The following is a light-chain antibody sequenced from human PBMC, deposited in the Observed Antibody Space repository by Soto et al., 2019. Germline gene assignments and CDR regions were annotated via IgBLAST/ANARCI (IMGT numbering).Light chain of an antibody. CDR1: QSVSSY. Sequence: EIVLAQSPATLCLSSGERATLSCRASQSVSSYLAWYQQKPGQAPRLLIYGASNRATGIPARFSGSGSGTDFTLTISSLEPQDSAVYYCQQRSNWPSITFGQGTRLEIK. V-gene: IGKV3-11*01. J-gene: IGKJ5*01. CDR3: QQRSNWPSIT. CDR2: GAS.